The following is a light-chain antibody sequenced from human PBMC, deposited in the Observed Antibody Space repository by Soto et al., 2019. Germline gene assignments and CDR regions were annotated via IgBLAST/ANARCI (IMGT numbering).Light chain of an antibody. J-gene: IGKJ2*01. Sequence: EVVLTQSPATLSLSPGERATLSCRASQSVSSHLAWYQQKPGQAPRLLIYDASNRATGIPGRFSGSGSGTDFTLTISSLEPEDFAVYYWQQRSNGPAYTFGQGTRLDIK. CDR3: QQRSNGPAYT. V-gene: IGKV3-11*01. CDR2: DAS. CDR1: QSVSSH.